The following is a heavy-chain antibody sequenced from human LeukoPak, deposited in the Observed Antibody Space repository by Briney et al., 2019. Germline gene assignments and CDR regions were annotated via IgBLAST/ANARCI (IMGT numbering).Heavy chain of an antibody. J-gene: IGHJ4*02. CDR3: ARVLSSYSGRYSNPSYFDY. D-gene: IGHD1-26*01. Sequence: SETLSLTCTVSGGSISTSSYYWGWIRQPPGKGMEWIGNIYYSGSTYYNPSLKSRVTISVDTSKNQFSLKLSSVTAADTAVYYCARVLSSYSGRYSNPSYFDYWGQGTLVTVSS. CDR1: GGSISTSSYY. V-gene: IGHV4-39*07. CDR2: IYYSGST.